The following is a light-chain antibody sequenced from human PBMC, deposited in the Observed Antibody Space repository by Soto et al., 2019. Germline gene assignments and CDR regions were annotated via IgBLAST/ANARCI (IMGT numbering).Light chain of an antibody. J-gene: IGKJ2*01. CDR1: EDITNY. CDR2: DAS. Sequence: GDKVTITCQANEDITNYLNWYQQKAGKAPKLLIYDASNLETGVPSRFSGSGSGTEFTFTITSLQTEDIATYYCQQYDYLPYTFGQGTKLEIK. CDR3: QQYDYLPYT. V-gene: IGKV1-33*01.